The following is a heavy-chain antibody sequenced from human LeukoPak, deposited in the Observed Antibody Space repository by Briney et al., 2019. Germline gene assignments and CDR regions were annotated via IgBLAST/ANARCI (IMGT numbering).Heavy chain of an antibody. CDR2: INHSGST. Sequence: SETLSLTCAVYGGSFSGYYWSWIRQPPGKGLEWIGEINHSGSTNYNPSIKSRVTISVDTSKNQFSLKLSSVTAADTAVYYCARGLFDFWSGRRPYFDYWGQGTLVTVSS. D-gene: IGHD3-3*01. CDR1: GGSFSGYY. V-gene: IGHV4-34*01. CDR3: ARGLFDFWSGRRPYFDY. J-gene: IGHJ4*02.